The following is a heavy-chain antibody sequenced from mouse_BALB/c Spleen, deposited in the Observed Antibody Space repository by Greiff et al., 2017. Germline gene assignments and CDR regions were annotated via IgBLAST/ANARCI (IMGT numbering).Heavy chain of an antibody. CDR1: GFSLTSYD. J-gene: IGHJ3*01. CDR2: IWTGGGT. V-gene: IGHV2-9-2*01. Sequence: VQGVESGPGLVAPSQSLSITCTVSGFSLTSYDISWIRQPPGKGLEWLGVIWTGGGTNYNSAFMSRLSISKDNSKSQVFLKMNSLQTDDTAIYYCVRDSAYWGQGTLVTVSA. CDR3: VRDSAY.